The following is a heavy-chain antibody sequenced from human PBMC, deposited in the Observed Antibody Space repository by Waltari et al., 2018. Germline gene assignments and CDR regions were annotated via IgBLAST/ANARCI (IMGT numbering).Heavy chain of an antibody. V-gene: IGHV4-39*01. CDR1: GRSISRSRYY. J-gene: IGHJ4*02. D-gene: IGHD3-10*01. CDR3: ARLDSPMVRGVLFDY. CDR2: IYYGGSS. Sequence: QLQLQESGPGLVKPSETLSLTCTVSGRSISRSRYYWAWIRHTPAKGLEWIGNIYYGGSSYYNPSLKGRVTISVDTFKNQFSLKVNSVTAADTAVYFCARLDSPMVRGVLFDYWGRGSLVTVSS.